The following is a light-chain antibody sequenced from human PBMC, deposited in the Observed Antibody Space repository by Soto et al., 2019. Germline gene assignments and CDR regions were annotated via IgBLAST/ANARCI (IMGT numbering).Light chain of an antibody. Sequence: DIQMTQSPSSVSASVGDRVTITCRASQGIRRWLAWYQQKPGEALKLLIYGISNLQSGVPPRFSGSGSGTDFTLTISSLQPEDSATYYCQQGDSMPRTFGGGTKVEIK. CDR1: QGIRRW. V-gene: IGKV1-12*01. J-gene: IGKJ4*01. CDR3: QQGDSMPRT. CDR2: GIS.